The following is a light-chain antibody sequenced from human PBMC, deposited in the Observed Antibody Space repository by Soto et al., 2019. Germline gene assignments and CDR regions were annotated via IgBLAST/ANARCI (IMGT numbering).Light chain of an antibody. CDR1: QSVSSNY. Sequence: EIVLTQSPGTLSLSPGDRATLSCRASQSVSSNYLAWYQQKPGQAPRLLIYGASSRATGIPDRFSGSASGTDFTLTISRLEPEDFAVYYCQRYGTSLPLTFGGGTKVEIK. J-gene: IGKJ4*01. CDR2: GAS. V-gene: IGKV3-20*01. CDR3: QRYGTSLPLT.